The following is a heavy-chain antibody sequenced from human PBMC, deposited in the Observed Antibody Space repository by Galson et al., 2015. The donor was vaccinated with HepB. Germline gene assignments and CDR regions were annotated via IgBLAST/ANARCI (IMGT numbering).Heavy chain of an antibody. Sequence: SLRLSCAASGFIVSSYNMNWVRQAPGKGLEWVSSITSSRSYIYYADSVKGRFTISRDNGKNSLYLQMNSLRAEDTAVYYCAKDSSGYSYGVSVDYWGQGTLVTVSS. V-gene: IGHV3-21*01. D-gene: IGHD5-18*01. CDR2: ITSSRSYI. CDR3: AKDSSGYSYGVSVDY. CDR1: GFIVSSYN. J-gene: IGHJ4*02.